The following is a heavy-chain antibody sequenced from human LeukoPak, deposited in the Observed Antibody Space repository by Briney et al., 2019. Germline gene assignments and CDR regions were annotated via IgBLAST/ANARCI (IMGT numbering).Heavy chain of an antibody. Sequence: PSETLSLTCTVSGGSISDYYWSWLRQPPGQKLEWIGYIYSSGSTNYNPSLKSRVPFSADTSKNQFSLKLGSVTAADTAVYYCARDIKFGGRYLDDFDIWGQGTMVTVSS. D-gene: IGHD1-26*01. V-gene: IGHV4-59*01. CDR1: GGSISDYY. CDR3: ARDIKFGGRYLDDFDI. J-gene: IGHJ3*02. CDR2: IYSSGST.